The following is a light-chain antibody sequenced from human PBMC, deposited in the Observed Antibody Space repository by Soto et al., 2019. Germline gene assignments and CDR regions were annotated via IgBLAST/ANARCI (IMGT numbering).Light chain of an antibody. J-gene: IGKJ1*01. CDR2: AAS. V-gene: IGKV1-6*01. CDR1: QGIRKD. CDR3: LQDYNYPLT. Sequence: AIQMTQSPYSLSASVGDRVTITCRASQGIRKDLGWFQQKPGKAPKLLIYAASSLPSGVPSRFSGSGSGTDFTRAISSLQPEDFATYYFLQDYNYPLTFGQGTKVEIK.